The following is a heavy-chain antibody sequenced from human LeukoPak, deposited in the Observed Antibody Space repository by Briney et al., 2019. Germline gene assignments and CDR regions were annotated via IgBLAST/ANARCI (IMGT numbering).Heavy chain of an antibody. D-gene: IGHD1-26*01. V-gene: IGHV3-33*01. J-gene: IGHJ4*02. CDR1: GFTFSTYG. CDR3: ARGGLTIAEATTSWYLDY. CDR2: TWYDGSNK. Sequence: GGSLRLSCTASGFTFSTYGMHWVRQAQGKGLEWVALTWYDGSNKNYADSVKGRFTISRDNSKNTLYLQTNSLRGEDTAVYYCARGGLTIAEATTSWYLDYWGQGILVTVSS.